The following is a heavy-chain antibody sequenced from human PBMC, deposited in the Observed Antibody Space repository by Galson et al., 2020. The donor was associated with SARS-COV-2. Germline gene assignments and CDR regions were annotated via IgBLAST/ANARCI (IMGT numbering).Heavy chain of an antibody. CDR3: ARDVSGGASDI. Sequence: LSLTCAASGFTFTNYAIHWVRQAPGKGLEWVAVISHDGRIEVYADSVKGRFTIYRDNSENMLFLQMDSLRADDTAVYYCARDVSGGASDIWGQGTMVTVSS. CDR2: ISHDGRIE. J-gene: IGHJ3*02. D-gene: IGHD1-26*01. V-gene: IGHV3-30*04. CDR1: GFTFTNYA.